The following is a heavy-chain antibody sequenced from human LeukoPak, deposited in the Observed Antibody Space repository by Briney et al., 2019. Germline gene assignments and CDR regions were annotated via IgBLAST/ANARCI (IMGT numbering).Heavy chain of an antibody. CDR1: GYTFTSYY. CDR3: ARDMAAVAGQGYECFDY. V-gene: IGHV1-2*02. CDR2: INPNSGGT. Sequence: ASVKVSCKASGYTFTSYYMHWVRQAPGQGLEWMGWINPNSGGTNYAQKFQGRVTMTRDTSISTAYMELSRLTSDDTAVYYCARDMAAVAGQGYECFDYWGQGTLVTVSS. D-gene: IGHD6-19*01. J-gene: IGHJ4*02.